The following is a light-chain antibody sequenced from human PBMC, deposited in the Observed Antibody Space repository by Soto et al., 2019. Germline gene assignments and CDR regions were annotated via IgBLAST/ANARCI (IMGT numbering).Light chain of an antibody. V-gene: IGKV3-20*01. CDR1: QYVTSSY. J-gene: IGKJ1*01. Sequence: EIAMTQSPGTVSVSQGERATLSCMASQYVTSSYFAWYQQRPGQAPRLLIYGTSSRATGITDRFSGSGSGTDFTLTISSLDPEDFAVYYCQQYGGSRWTFGQGTKVDIK. CDR3: QQYGGSRWT. CDR2: GTS.